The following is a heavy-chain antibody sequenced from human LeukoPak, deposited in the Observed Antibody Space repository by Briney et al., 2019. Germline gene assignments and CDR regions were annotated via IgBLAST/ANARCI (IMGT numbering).Heavy chain of an antibody. CDR3: ARGPHYDFWSGYFPIDY. CDR1: GYTFTSYD. V-gene: IGHV1-18*01. CDR2: ISAYNGNT. D-gene: IGHD3-3*01. Sequence: ASVKVSCKASGYTFTSYDINWVRQAPGQGLEWMGWISAYNGNTNYAQKLQGRVTMTTDTSTSTAYMELRSLRSDDTAVYYCARGPHYDFWSGYFPIDYWGQGTLVTVSS. J-gene: IGHJ4*02.